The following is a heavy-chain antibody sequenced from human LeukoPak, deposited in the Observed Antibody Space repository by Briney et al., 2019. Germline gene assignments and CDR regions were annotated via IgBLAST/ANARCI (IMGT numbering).Heavy chain of an antibody. CDR2: IYYSGST. D-gene: IGHD3-10*01. Sequence: SETLSLTCTVSGGSISSYYWSWIRQPPGKGLEWIGYIYYSGSTNYNPSLKSRVTISVDTSKNQFSLKLSSVTAADTAVYYCARHGVGWFGELLPRLLVYSYGMDVWGQGTTVTVSS. V-gene: IGHV4-59*08. J-gene: IGHJ6*02. CDR1: GGSISSYY. CDR3: ARHGVGWFGELLPRLLVYSYGMDV.